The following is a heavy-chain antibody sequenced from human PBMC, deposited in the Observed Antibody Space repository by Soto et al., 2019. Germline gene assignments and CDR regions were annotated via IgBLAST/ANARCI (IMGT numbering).Heavy chain of an antibody. CDR1: GFSLSTSEMS. V-gene: IGHV2-70*01. Sequence: SGPTLVNHTQTLTLTCTFSGFSLSTSEMSVSWIRQPPGKALEWLALIDGDDDKYYSTSLKTRLTISKDTSKNQVVLTMTNMDPVDTATYYCARATSYTSSWPSNWFDPWGQGTLVTVSS. CDR3: ARATSYTSSWPSNWFDP. D-gene: IGHD6-13*01. CDR2: IDGDDDK. J-gene: IGHJ5*02.